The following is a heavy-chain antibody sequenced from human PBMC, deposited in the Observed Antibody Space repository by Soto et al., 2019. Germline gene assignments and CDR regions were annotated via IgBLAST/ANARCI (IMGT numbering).Heavy chain of an antibody. CDR1: GFTFSSYA. V-gene: IGHV3-23*01. Sequence: EVQLLESGGGLVQPGGSLRLSCAASGFTFSSYAMSWVRQAPGKGLEWVSAISGSGGSTYYADSVKGRFTISRDNSKNTLYLQMNSLRAENTAVYYCAKVDYGDYVVAYAFDILGQGTTVTVSS. J-gene: IGHJ3*02. D-gene: IGHD4-17*01. CDR2: ISGSGGST. CDR3: AKVDYGDYVVAYAFDI.